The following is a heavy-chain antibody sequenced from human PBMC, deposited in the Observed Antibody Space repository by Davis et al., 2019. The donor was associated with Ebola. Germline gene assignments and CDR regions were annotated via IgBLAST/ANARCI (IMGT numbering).Heavy chain of an antibody. J-gene: IGHJ6*04. V-gene: IGHV4-59*01. Sequence: MPGGSLRLSCTVSGGSISSYYWSWIRQPPGKGLEWIGYIYYSGSTNYNPSLKSRVTISVDTSKNQFSLKLSSVTAADTAVYYCASLYYPRRYYYYGMDVWGKGTTVTVSS. CDR3: ASLYYPRRYYYYGMDV. CDR2: IYYSGST. D-gene: IGHD3-16*01. CDR1: GGSISSYY.